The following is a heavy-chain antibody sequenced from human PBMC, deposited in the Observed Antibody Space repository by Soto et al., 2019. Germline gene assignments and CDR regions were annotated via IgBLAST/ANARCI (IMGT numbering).Heavy chain of an antibody. J-gene: IGHJ6*02. CDR2: INAGNGNT. CDR3: AKDPSYYGMDI. V-gene: IGHV1-3*01. CDR1: GYTFTSYA. Sequence: ASVEVSCKASGYTFTSYAMHWVRQAPGQRLEWMGWINAGNGNTKYSQKFQGRVTITRDTSASTAYMELSSLRSEDTAVYYCAKDPSYYGMDILGQGTTVTISS.